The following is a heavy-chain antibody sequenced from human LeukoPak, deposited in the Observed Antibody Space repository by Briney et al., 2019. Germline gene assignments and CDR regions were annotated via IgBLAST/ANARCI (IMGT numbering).Heavy chain of an antibody. J-gene: IGHJ4*02. D-gene: IGHD2-21*02. CDR3: ARVPRGDYAVHYFDY. V-gene: IGHV4-39*07. CDR1: GGSISSSSYY. CDR2: IYYSGST. Sequence: SETLSLTCTVSGGSISSSSYYWGWIRQPPGKGLEWIGSIYYSGSTYYNPSLKSRVTISVDTSKNQFSLKLSSVTAADTAVYYCARVPRGDYAVHYFDYWGQGTLVTVSS.